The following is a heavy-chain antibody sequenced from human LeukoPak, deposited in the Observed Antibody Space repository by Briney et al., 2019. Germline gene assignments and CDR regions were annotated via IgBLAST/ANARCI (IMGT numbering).Heavy chain of an antibody. Sequence: PAGTLRLSCAASAFTFSSYGMHWVRQAPGKGLEWVAFIRYDGSNKYYADSVKGRFTISRDNSKNTLYLQMITLRPEDTAVYYCAKGGHGGGLQHLLDYWGQGTLVTVSS. J-gene: IGHJ4*02. CDR3: AKGGHGGGLQHLLDY. CDR2: IRYDGSNK. D-gene: IGHD6-13*01. V-gene: IGHV3-30*02. CDR1: AFTFSSYG.